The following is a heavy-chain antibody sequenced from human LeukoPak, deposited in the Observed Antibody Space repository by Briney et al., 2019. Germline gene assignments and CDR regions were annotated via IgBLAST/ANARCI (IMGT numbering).Heavy chain of an antibody. J-gene: IGHJ6*03. CDR2: IDHSGST. Sequence: PSETLSLTCTVSGYSISSGYYWGWIRQPPGKGLEWIGSIDHSGSTYYNPSLKSRVTISVDTSKNQFSLKLSSVTAADTAVYYCAREREVVPAAIFYYYYYMDVWGKGTTVTVSS. CDR1: GYSISSGYY. D-gene: IGHD2-2*02. CDR3: AREREVVPAAIFYYYYYMDV. V-gene: IGHV4-38-2*02.